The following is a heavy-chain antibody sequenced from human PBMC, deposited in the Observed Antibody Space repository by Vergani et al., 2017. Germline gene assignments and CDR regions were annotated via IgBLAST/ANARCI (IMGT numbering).Heavy chain of an antibody. J-gene: IGHJ4*02. Sequence: EVQLVESGGGLVQPGGSLRLSCAASGFTFSSYEMNWVRQAPGKGLEWVSYISSSGSTIYYADSVKGRFTISRDIAKNSLYLQMNSLRAEDTAVYYCARDPGGWYYRAYYFDYWGQGTLVTVSS. CDR1: GFTFSSYE. V-gene: IGHV3-48*03. CDR2: ISSSGSTI. D-gene: IGHD6-19*01. CDR3: ARDPGGWYYRAYYFDY.